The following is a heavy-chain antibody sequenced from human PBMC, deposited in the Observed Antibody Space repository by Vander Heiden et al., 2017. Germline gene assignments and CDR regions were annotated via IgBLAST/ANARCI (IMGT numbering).Heavy chain of an antibody. CDR2: IKQDGSEK. D-gene: IGHD6-19*01. CDR3: AGGRGWLTDY. J-gene: IGHJ4*02. CDR1: GITFSSYW. V-gene: IGHV3-7*01. Sequence: EVQLVESGGGLVQPGGSLKLSCEASGITFSSYWMNWFRQAPGKGLEWVANIKQDGSEKRYIDSVKGRFASSRDNAKQSVYLQMNNLRVDDSAVYYCAGGRGWLTDYWGQGVLVTVSS.